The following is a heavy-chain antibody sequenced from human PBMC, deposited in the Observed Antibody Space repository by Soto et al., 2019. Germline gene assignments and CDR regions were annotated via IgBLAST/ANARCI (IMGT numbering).Heavy chain of an antibody. CDR2: IYYSGST. J-gene: IGHJ3*02. CDR1: GGSISSYY. Sequence: QVQLQESGPGLVKPSETLSLTCTVSGGSISSYYWSWIRQPPGKGLEWIGYIYYSGSTNYNPSLKSRVTIPVDTSKNQFSLKLSSVTAADTAVYYCARHLPIAAAGTGAFDIWGQGTMVTVSS. D-gene: IGHD6-13*01. V-gene: IGHV4-59*08. CDR3: ARHLPIAAAGTGAFDI.